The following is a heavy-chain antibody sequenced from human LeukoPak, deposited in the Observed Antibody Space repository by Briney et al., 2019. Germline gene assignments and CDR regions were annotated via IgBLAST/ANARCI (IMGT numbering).Heavy chain of an antibody. Sequence: PSETLSLTCAVYGGSFSGYYWSWIRQPPGKGLEWIGEINHSGSTNYNPSRKSRVTISVDTSKNQFSLRLSSVTAADTAVYYCARGARGYSGYDFDYWGQGTLVTVSS. V-gene: IGHV4-34*01. D-gene: IGHD5-12*01. J-gene: IGHJ4*02. CDR3: ARGARGYSGYDFDY. CDR1: GGSFSGYY. CDR2: INHSGST.